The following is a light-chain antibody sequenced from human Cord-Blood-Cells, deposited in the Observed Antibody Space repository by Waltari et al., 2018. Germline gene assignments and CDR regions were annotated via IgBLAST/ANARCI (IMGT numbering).Light chain of an antibody. J-gene: IGLJ1*01. V-gene: IGLV1-40*01. CDR2: GNS. Sequence: QSVLTHPPSVSGAPGPRVTLSRTASSSNIGAGYDVHWYQQLPGTAPKPLIYGNSNRPSGVPDRFSGSKSGTSASLAITGLQAEDEADYYCQSYDSSLSGYVFGTGTKVTVL. CDR3: QSYDSSLSGYV. CDR1: SSNIGAGYD.